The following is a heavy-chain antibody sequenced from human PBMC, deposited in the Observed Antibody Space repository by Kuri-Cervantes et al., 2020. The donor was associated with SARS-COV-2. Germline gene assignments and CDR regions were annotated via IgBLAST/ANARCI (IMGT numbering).Heavy chain of an antibody. V-gene: IGHV3-33*01. Sequence: GGSLRLSCAASGFTFSSYGMHWVHQAPGKGLEWVAVIWYDGSNKYYADSVKGRFTISRNNSKNTLYLQMNSLRDEDPAVYYCARAYSSGWDYNYGMDVWGQGTTVTVSS. CDR2: IWYDGSNK. J-gene: IGHJ6*02. CDR3: ARAYSSGWDYNYGMDV. D-gene: IGHD6-19*01. CDR1: GFTFSSYG.